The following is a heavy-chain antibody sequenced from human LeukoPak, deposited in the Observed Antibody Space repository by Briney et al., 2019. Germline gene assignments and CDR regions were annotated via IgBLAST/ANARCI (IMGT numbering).Heavy chain of an antibody. V-gene: IGHV4-31*03. D-gene: IGHD6-13*01. CDR2: IYYSGST. Sequence: PSETLSLTCTVSGGSISSGGYYWSWIRQHPGKGLEWIGYIYYSGSTYYNPSLKSRLTMSVDTSKNQSSLNLSSVTAADTAVYYCARTAAGKDHDLWGQGTLVTLSS. CDR1: GGSISSGGYY. CDR3: ARTAAGKDHDL. J-gene: IGHJ5*02.